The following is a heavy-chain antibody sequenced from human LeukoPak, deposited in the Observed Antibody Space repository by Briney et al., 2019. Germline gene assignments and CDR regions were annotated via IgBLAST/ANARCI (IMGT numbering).Heavy chain of an antibody. J-gene: IGHJ3*02. CDR3: ARRYSGSYYADDAFDI. D-gene: IGHD1-26*01. Sequence: GGSLRLSCAASGFTFSSYDMHWVRQATGKGLEWVSAIGTAGDTYYPGSVKGRFIISRENANNSLYLQMNSLRAGDTAVYYCARRYSGSYYADDAFDIWGQGTKVTVSS. CDR1: GFTFSSYD. CDR2: IGTAGDT. V-gene: IGHV3-13*01.